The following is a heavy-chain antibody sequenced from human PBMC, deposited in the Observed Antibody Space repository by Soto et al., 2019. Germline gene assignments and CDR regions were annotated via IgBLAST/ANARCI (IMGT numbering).Heavy chain of an antibody. CDR1: GDSVSSNTVV. CDR2: TYYRSKWYN. CDR3: ARSNAADRPRVGYYYFMDV. V-gene: IGHV6-1*01. Sequence: QVQLQQSGPGLVKPSQTLSLTCAISGDSVSSNTVVWSWIRQSPSRGLEWLGMTYYRSKWYNDYAVSVKSRVTIHPDTTKNQFSLQLNSVTPEDTAVYFCARSNAADRPRVGYYYFMDVWGKGTTVTVSS. D-gene: IGHD1-1*01. J-gene: IGHJ6*03.